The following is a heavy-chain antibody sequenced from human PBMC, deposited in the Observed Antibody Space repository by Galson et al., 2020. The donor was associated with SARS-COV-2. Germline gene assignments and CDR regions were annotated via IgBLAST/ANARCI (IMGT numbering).Heavy chain of an antibody. V-gene: IGHV3-11*01. D-gene: IGHD3-3*01. CDR2: ISSSGSTI. CDR3: ARDPGPRPDFWSGYSLTDYYGMGV. Sequence: KIGESLKISCAASGFTFSDYYMSWLRQAPGKGLEWVSYISSSGSTIYSANSVKGRFTISRDNAKNSLYLQMNSLRAEDAAVYYCARDPGPRPDFWSGYSLTDYYGMGVWGQGTTVTVSS. J-gene: IGHJ6*02. CDR1: GFTFSDYY.